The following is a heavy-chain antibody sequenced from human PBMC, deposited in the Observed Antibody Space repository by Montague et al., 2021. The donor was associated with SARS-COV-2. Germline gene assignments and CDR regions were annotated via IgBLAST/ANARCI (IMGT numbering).Heavy chain of an antibody. D-gene: IGHD3-3*01. J-gene: IGHJ4*02. Sequence: SLRLSCAASGFIFGDYAMHWVRQAPGKGLEWVSGISWNSGNIGYADSVKGRFTISRDNAKKSLFLQMNSLGAEDTALYYCAKAVSPSSDYDFWSGFYAAFDFWGQGTLVTVSS. CDR1: GFIFGDYA. CDR2: ISWNSGNI. CDR3: AKAVSPSSDYDFWSGFYAAFDF. V-gene: IGHV3-9*01.